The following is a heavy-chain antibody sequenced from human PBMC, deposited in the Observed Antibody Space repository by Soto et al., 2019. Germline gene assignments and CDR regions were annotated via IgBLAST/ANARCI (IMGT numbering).Heavy chain of an antibody. CDR1: GDSVSSNSAA. D-gene: IGHD2-8*02. Sequence: SQTLSLTCAISGDSVSSNSAAWNWIRQSPSRGLEWLGRTYYRSQWYYDSAVSVRSRITVIPDTSKNQFSLQLNSVTPEDTAVYCCARETGVLGSSPSYGMVVWGQGTTVTVSS. J-gene: IGHJ6*01. V-gene: IGHV6-1*01. CDR3: ARETGVLGSSPSYGMVV. CDR2: TYYRSQWYY.